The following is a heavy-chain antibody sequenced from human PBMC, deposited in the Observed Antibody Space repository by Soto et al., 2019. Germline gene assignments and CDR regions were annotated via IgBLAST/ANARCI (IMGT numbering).Heavy chain of an antibody. CDR2: IFDSGTT. CDR1: GGSLTRNY. J-gene: IGHJ4*02. D-gene: IGHD7-27*01. CDR3: ARGPSGDKVHY. V-gene: IGHV4-30-4*08. Sequence: SETLSLTCTVSGGSLTRNYWSWIRQPPGEGLEWIGHIFDSGTTYTNPSLRSQVAISLDTSKNHFSLTLSSVTAADTAVYYCARGPSGDKVHYWGQGALVTVSS.